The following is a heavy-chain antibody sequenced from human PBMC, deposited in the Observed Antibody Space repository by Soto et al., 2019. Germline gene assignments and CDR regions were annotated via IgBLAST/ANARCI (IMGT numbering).Heavy chain of an antibody. V-gene: IGHV1-18*01. CDR1: GYTFSNYG. D-gene: IGHD3-10*01. J-gene: IGHJ5*02. CDR2: ISAYNGNI. Sequence: ASVKVSCKASGYTFSNYGISWVRQAPGQGLEWMGWISAYNGNIKFGQKVQGRVTMTTDTFTSTAYMELRSLRSDDTAVYYCARDPPGEGPAMFHLWGQGTLVTVSS. CDR3: ARDPPGEGPAMFHL.